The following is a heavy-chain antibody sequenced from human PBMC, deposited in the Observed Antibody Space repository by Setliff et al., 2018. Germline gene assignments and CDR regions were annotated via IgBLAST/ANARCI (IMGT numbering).Heavy chain of an antibody. CDR1: GFTFSTYY. J-gene: IGHJ5*02. D-gene: IGHD3-10*01. V-gene: IGHV3-7*01. CDR2: IKQDGSEK. Sequence: GGSLRLSCAASGFTFSTYYMSWVRQAPGKGLEWVANIKQDGSEKYYVDSVKGRFTISRDNAKNSLYLQMNSLRAEDTAVYYCARDPFGNPVFDPWGQGTLVTVSS. CDR3: ARDPFGNPVFDP.